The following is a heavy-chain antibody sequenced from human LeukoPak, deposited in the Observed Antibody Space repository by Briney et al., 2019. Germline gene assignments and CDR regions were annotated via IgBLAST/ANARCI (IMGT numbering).Heavy chain of an antibody. Sequence: SETLSLTCSVSGYSISSGYYWGWIRQSPGKGLEWIGSIYHGGSTYYNPSLRSRVIVSVDTSKNHFSLKMSSVTAADTAVYYCARDLASCAGDCYSDGFDYWGQGALVTVSS. CDR1: GYSISSGYY. D-gene: IGHD2-21*02. J-gene: IGHJ4*02. CDR3: ARDLASCAGDCYSDGFDY. CDR2: IYHGGST. V-gene: IGHV4-38-2*02.